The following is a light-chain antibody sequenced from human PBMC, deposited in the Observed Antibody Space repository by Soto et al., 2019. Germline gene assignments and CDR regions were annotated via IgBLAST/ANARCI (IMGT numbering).Light chain of an antibody. CDR1: QTVRTNY. CDR2: GAS. CDR3: QQYSDPPLT. J-gene: IGKJ4*01. V-gene: IGKV3-20*01. Sequence: EIVLTQSPGTLSLSPGERATLSCRASQTVRTNYLAWFQHKPGQAPRLLIYGASSRATGIPDRFSGSGSGTDFTLTINRLEPEDFAVYFCQQYSDPPLTFGGGTKVDIK.